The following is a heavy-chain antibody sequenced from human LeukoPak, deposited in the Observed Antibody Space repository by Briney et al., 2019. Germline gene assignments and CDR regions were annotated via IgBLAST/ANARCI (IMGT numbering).Heavy chain of an antibody. CDR3: AKDSGWYFMNWFDP. CDR1: GFTFSGHS. Sequence: PGGSLRLSCEASGFTFSGHSMNWVRQAPGKGLEWVSAISGSGGSTYYADSVKGRFTISRDNSKNTLYLQMNSLRAEDTAVYYCAKDSGWYFMNWFDPWGQGTLVTVSS. V-gene: IGHV3-23*01. D-gene: IGHD6-19*01. J-gene: IGHJ5*02. CDR2: ISGSGGST.